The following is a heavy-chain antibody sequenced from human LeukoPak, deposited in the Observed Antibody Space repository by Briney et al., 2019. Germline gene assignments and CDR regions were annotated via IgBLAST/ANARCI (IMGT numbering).Heavy chain of an antibody. V-gene: IGHV5-51*01. CDR1: GYSFTSYW. J-gene: IGHJ3*02. CDR2: IYPGDSDT. CDR3: ARLDILTGYDAFDI. Sequence: GESLKISCKGSGYSFTSYWIGWVRQMPGKGLEGRGIIYPGDSDTRYSPSFQGQVTISADKSISTAYLQWSSLKASDPAMYYCARLDILTGYDAFDIWGQGAMVTVSS. D-gene: IGHD3-9*01.